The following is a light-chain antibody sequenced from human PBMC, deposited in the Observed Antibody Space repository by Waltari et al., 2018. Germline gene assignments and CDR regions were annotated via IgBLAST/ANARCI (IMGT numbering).Light chain of an antibody. J-gene: IGLJ2*01. V-gene: IGLV3-21*01. CDR1: NIGSKN. Sequence: SYVLTQPPSVSVAPGKTARITCGGSNIGSKNVNWYQQKPGQAPVLVIYYDSDRPSGLPERFPGSTSGNTAPLTISRVEAGDEADSYCQVWESYGGHLVVFGGGTNLTVV. CDR2: YDS. CDR3: QVWESYGGHLVV.